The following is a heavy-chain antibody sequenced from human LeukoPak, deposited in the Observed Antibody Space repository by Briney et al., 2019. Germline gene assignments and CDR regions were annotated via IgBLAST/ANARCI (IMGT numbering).Heavy chain of an antibody. J-gene: IGHJ4*02. CDR2: ISAYNGNT. CDR1: GGTFSSYA. D-gene: IGHD1-26*01. CDR3: ASFIGQRNSGSYQRAMYYFDY. Sequence: GASVKVSCKASGGTFSSYAISWVRQAPGQGLEWMGWISAYNGNTNYAQKLQGRVTMTTDTSTSTAYMELRSLRSDDTAVYYCASFIGQRNSGSYQRAMYYFDYWGQGTLVTVSS. V-gene: IGHV1-18*01.